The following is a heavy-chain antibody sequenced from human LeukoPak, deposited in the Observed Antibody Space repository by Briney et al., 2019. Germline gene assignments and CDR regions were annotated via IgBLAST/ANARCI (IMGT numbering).Heavy chain of an antibody. CDR2: IYSTGST. V-gene: IGHV4-4*07. Sequence: SETLSLTCRLSGGSLTNYYWSWIRAPPRKRVECIGHIYSTGSTTYSPSLKSRVIMSVDTSKNQFSLKVTSVTAADTAVYYCARDRSDGSYPLDSWGQGALVTVSS. CDR1: GGSLTNYY. J-gene: IGHJ4*02. CDR3: ARDRSDGSYPLDS. D-gene: IGHD5-24*01.